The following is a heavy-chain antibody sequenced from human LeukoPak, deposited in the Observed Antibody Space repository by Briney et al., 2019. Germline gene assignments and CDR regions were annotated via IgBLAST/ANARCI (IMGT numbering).Heavy chain of an antibody. Sequence: GGSLRLSCAASGFTVSGNFINWVRQAPGKGLEWVSSISSSSSYIYYADSVKGRFTISRDNAKNSLYLQMNSLRAEDTAVYYCASSPYDSSGYLAYWGQGTLVTVSS. J-gene: IGHJ4*02. V-gene: IGHV3-21*01. CDR2: ISSSSSYI. CDR3: ASSPYDSSGYLAY. CDR1: GFTVSGNF. D-gene: IGHD3-22*01.